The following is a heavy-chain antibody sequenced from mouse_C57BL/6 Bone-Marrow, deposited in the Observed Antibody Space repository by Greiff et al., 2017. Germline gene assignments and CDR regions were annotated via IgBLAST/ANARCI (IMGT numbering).Heavy chain of an antibody. CDR2: ISSGSSTI. CDR1: GFTFSDYG. CDR3: ASATTAYAMDY. V-gene: IGHV5-17*01. Sequence: EVKVEESGGGLVKPGGSLKLSCAASGFTFSDYGMHWVRQAPEKGLEWVAYISSGSSTIYYADTVKGRFTISRDNAKNTLFLQMTSLRSEDTAMYYCASATTAYAMDYWGQGTSVTVSS. J-gene: IGHJ4*01. D-gene: IGHD1-2*01.